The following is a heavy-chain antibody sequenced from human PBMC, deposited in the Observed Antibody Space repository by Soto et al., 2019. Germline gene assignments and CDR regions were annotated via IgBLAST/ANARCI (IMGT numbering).Heavy chain of an antibody. V-gene: IGHV3-48*02. CDR1: GFTFSSYS. Sequence: EVQLVESGGGLVQPGGSLRLSCAASGFTFSSYSMNWVRQAPGKGLEWVYYISSSSSTIYYADSVKGRFTISRDNAKNSLYLQMNSLRDEDTAVYYCARDTQDDFWSGYYRDYWGQGTLVTVSS. CDR3: ARDTQDDFWSGYYRDY. D-gene: IGHD3-3*01. CDR2: ISSSSSTI. J-gene: IGHJ4*02.